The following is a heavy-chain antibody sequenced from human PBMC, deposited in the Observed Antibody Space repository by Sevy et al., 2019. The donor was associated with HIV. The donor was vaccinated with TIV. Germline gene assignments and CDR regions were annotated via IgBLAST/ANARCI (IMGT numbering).Heavy chain of an antibody. D-gene: IGHD6-19*01. Sequence: GGSLRLSCTASGFRFDDYGMSWVRQAPGKGPEWVFDSNWNGAMTAYRDSVKGRFTISRDNAKNSLYLQMNSLRAEDTAFYFCARKGASGWNAYLDYWGRGTLVTVSS. V-gene: IGHV3-20*04. CDR2: SNWNGAMT. J-gene: IGHJ4*02. CDR1: GFRFDDYG. CDR3: ARKGASGWNAYLDY.